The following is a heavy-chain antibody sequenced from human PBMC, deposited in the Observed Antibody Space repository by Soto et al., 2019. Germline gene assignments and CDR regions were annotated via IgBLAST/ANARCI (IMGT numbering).Heavy chain of an antibody. V-gene: IGHV6-1*01. CDR3: ARNEGSGYDYFFDF. CDR2: TFYRSKYYY. J-gene: IGHJ4*02. D-gene: IGHD5-12*01. CDR1: GDSVSTNNVT. Sequence: QVQLQQSGPGLVKPSQTLSLTCTISGDSVSTNNVTWNWIRRSPSRGLEWLGRTFYRSKYYYDYALSVKGRITINADTSKNQFSLQMNSVTPEDTAVYYCARNEGSGYDYFFDFWGQGLLVTVSS.